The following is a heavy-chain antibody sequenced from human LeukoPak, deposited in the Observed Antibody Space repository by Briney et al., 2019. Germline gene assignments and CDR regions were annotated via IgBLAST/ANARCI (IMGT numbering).Heavy chain of an antibody. CDR3: ATSTLNYCSSTSCYASYFDY. Sequence: ASVKVSCKASGGTFSSYAISWVRQATGQGLEWMGWMNPNSGNTGYAQKFQGRVTMTRNTSISTAYMELSSLRSEDTAVYYCATSTLNYCSSTSCYASYFDYWGQGTLVTVSS. CDR1: GGTFSSYA. J-gene: IGHJ4*02. D-gene: IGHD2-2*01. CDR2: MNPNSGNT. V-gene: IGHV1-8*02.